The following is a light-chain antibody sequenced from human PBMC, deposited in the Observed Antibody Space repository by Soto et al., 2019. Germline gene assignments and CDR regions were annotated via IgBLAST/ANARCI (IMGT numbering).Light chain of an antibody. Sequence: AIQLTQSPASVSASVGDRVTITCRASQTLNNYLTWVQQKPGKAPKLLIYAASSLQSGVPSRFSGSGSGTDFTLTISSLQPEDFATYYCLQDYNYPWTFGQGTKVDI. CDR2: AAS. J-gene: IGKJ1*01. V-gene: IGKV1-6*01. CDR3: LQDYNYPWT. CDR1: QTLNNY.